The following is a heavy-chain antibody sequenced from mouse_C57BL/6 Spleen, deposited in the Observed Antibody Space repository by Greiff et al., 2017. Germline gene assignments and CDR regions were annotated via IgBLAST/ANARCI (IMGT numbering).Heavy chain of an antibody. Sequence: VMLVESGAELVKPGASVKMSCKASGYTFTTYPIEWMKQNHGKSLEWIGNFHPYNDDTKYNEKFKGKATLTVEKSSSTVYLWLSRLTSDDSAVYYCARGDYGGSYAMDYWGQGTSVTVSS. CDR3: ARGDYGGSYAMDY. CDR2: FHPYNDDT. J-gene: IGHJ4*01. CDR1: GYTFTTYP. V-gene: IGHV1-47*01. D-gene: IGHD2-4*01.